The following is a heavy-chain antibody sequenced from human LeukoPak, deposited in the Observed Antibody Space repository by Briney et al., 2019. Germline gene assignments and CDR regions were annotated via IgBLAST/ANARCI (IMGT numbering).Heavy chain of an antibody. CDR2: INHSGST. V-gene: IGHV4-34*01. CDR1: GGSFSGYY. J-gene: IGHJ4*02. CDR3: ARRVVNCSSTSCYIHFDY. Sequence: SETLSLTCAAYGGSFSGYYWSWIRQPPGKGLEWIGEINHSGSTNYNPSLKSRVTISVDTSKNQFSLKLSSVTAADTAVYYCARRVVNCSSTSCYIHFDYWGQGTLVTVSS. D-gene: IGHD2-2*02.